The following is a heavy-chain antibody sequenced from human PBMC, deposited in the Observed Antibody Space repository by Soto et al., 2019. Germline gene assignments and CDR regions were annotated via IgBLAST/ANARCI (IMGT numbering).Heavy chain of an antibody. V-gene: IGHV4-30-4*01. J-gene: IGHJ4*02. CDR1: GGSINSGDYY. CDR3: ARVQKVYYYDSSGYYPFDY. D-gene: IGHD3-22*01. CDR2: IYYSGST. Sequence: SETLSLTCTVSGGSINSGDYYWSWIRQPPGKGLEWIGYIYYSGSTYYNPSLKSRVTISVDTSKNQFSLKLSSVTAADTAVYYCARVQKVYYYDSSGYYPFDYWGQGTLVTVSS.